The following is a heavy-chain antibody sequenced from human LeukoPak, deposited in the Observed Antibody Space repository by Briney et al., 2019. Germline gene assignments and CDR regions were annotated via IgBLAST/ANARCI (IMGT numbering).Heavy chain of an antibody. D-gene: IGHD3-10*01. CDR3: ARGGYYGSGNDFRFDP. CDR2: IYYSGST. V-gene: IGHV4-59*01. CDR1: GGSLSRYY. J-gene: IGHJ5*02. Sequence: SETLSLTCTVSGGSLSRYYWSWIRQPPGKGLEWIGYIYYSGSTNYKPSLKSRVAISVDTSRNQFSLKLRSVNAADTAVYYCARGGYYGSGNDFRFDPWGQGTLVTVSS.